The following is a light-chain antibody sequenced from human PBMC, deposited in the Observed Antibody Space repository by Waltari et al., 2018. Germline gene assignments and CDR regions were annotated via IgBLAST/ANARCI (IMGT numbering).Light chain of an antibody. J-gene: IGKJ2*01. CDR1: QSVSSNY. V-gene: IGKV3-20*01. CDR3: QQHGTSPYT. Sequence: CRASQSVSSNYFAWYQQKPGQAPSLLIYAASSRATGVPDRISGSGSGTDFTLTLSRLEPEDFAVYYCQQHGTSPYTFGHGTKLQIK. CDR2: AAS.